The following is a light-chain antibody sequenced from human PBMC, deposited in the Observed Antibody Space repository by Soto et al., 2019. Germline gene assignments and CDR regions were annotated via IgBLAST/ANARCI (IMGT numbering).Light chain of an antibody. CDR1: GNDVGGYNY. J-gene: IGLJ1*01. CDR2: DVS. Sequence: QSALTQPASVSGSPGQSITISCTGTGNDVGGYNYVSWYQQHPGKAPKLMIYDVSNRPSGVSNRFSGSKSGNTASLTISGLQAEDEADYYCSSFTSSITRVFGAGTKLTVL. V-gene: IGLV2-14*01. CDR3: SSFTSSITRV.